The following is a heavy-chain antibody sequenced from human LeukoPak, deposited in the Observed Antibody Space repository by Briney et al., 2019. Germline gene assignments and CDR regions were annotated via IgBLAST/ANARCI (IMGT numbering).Heavy chain of an antibody. V-gene: IGHV4-34*01. CDR2: INHSGST. CDR3: ARGRAAGVRY. J-gene: IGHJ4*02. CDR1: GGSFSGYY. Sequence: PSETLSLTCAVYGGSFSGYYWSWIRQPPGKGLEWIGEINHSGSTNYNPSLKSRVTISVDTSKNQFSLKLSSVTAADTAVYYCARGRAAGVRYWGQGTLVTVSS. D-gene: IGHD6-13*01.